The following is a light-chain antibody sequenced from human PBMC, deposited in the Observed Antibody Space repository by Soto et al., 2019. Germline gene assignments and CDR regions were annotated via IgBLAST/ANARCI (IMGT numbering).Light chain of an antibody. J-gene: IGKJ1*01. CDR2: DAS. Sequence: EIVLTQSPATLSLSPGERATLSCRASQSVSSYLAWYQQKPGQAPMLLIYDASNRSTGIPARFIGSGSGTDFTLTISSLEPEDFAVYYCQQDYNLPWTFGHGTKVDIK. CDR3: QQDYNLPWT. V-gene: IGKV3-11*01. CDR1: QSVSSY.